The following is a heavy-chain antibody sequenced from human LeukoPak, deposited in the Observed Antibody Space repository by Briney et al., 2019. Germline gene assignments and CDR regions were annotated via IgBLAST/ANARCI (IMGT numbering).Heavy chain of an antibody. CDR2: ISWNSGSI. CDR3: AKAYSMIVVNYFDY. J-gene: IGHJ4*02. Sequence: PGRSLRLSCAASGFTFDDYAMHWVRQAPGKGLEWVSGISWNSGSIGYADSVKGRFTISRGNAKNSLYLQMNSLRAEDTALYYCAKAYSMIVVNYFDYWGQGTLVTVSS. D-gene: IGHD3-22*01. CDR1: GFTFDDYA. V-gene: IGHV3-9*01.